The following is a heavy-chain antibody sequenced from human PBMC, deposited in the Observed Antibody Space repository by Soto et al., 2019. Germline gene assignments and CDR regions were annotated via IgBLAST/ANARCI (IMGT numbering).Heavy chain of an antibody. V-gene: IGHV4-31*03. CDR3: ARRYGGNSGDY. J-gene: IGHJ4*02. Sequence: QVQLQESGPGLVKPSQTLSVTCTVSGGSISSGGYYWSWIRLHPGKGLEWIGYIYYSGSTYYNPSLKRRVTISVDTSKNQFSLKLSSVTAADTAVYYCARRYGGNSGDYWGQGTLVTVSA. CDR1: GGSISSGGYY. CDR2: IYYSGST. D-gene: IGHD2-21*02.